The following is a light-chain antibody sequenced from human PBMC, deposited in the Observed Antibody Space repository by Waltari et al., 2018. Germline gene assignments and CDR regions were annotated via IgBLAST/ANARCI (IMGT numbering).Light chain of an antibody. Sequence: DIQMTQSPSTLSASVGDRVTITCQASQDISNWLAWYQQKPGKAPNLLIYGASSLQSVVPSRFSGSGSGTECTLTISSLQPEDFATYYCQQHNSYPRTFGQGTKVEIK. CDR1: QDISNW. J-gene: IGKJ1*01. CDR3: QQHNSYPRT. V-gene: IGKV1-5*01. CDR2: GAS.